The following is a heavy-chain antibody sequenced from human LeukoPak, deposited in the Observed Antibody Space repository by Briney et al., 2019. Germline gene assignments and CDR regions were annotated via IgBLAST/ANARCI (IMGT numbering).Heavy chain of an antibody. CDR1: GGSISSYY. CDR2: IYSRGST. CDR3: ARDPMAGTFRAFDI. V-gene: IGHV4-4*07. J-gene: IGHJ3*02. Sequence: PSETLSLTCTVSGGSISSYYWSWIRQPAGKGVEWIGRIYSRGSTNYNPSLQSRVTMSVDTSKNQISLRLNSVTAADTAVYYCARDPMAGTFRAFDIWGQGTMVTVSS. D-gene: IGHD6-19*01.